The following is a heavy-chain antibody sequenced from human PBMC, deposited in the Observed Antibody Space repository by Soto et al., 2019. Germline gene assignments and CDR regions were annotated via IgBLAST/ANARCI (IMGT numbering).Heavy chain of an antibody. V-gene: IGHV1-18*01. D-gene: IGHD1-26*01. J-gene: IGHJ3*02. CDR3: ARDRLIVGAEPDAFDI. CDR2: ISAYNGNT. CDR1: GYTFTSYG. Sequence: QVQLVQSGAEVKNPGSSVKFSCKASGYTFTSYGISWVRQAPGQGLEWMGWISAYNGNTNYAQKLQGRVTMTTDTSTSTAYMELRSLRSDDTAVYYCARDRLIVGAEPDAFDIWGQGTMVTVSS.